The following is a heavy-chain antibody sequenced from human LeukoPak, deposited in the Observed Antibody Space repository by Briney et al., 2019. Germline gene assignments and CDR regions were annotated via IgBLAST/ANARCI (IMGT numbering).Heavy chain of an antibody. CDR3: AREGPYSSSWYGPPTHFDY. CDR1: GGSISSGSYY. D-gene: IGHD6-13*01. V-gene: IGHV4-61*02. J-gene: IGHJ4*02. CDR2: IYTSGST. Sequence: SETLSLTCTVSGGSISSGSYYWSWIRQPAGKGLEWIGRIYTSGSTNYNPSLKSRVTISVDTSKNQFSLKLSSVTAADTAVYYCAREGPYSSSWYGPPTHFDYWGQGTLVTVSS.